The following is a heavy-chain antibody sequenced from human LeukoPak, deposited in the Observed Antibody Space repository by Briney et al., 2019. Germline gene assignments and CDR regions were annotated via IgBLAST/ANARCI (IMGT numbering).Heavy chain of an antibody. CDR1: GFTFSNYA. J-gene: IGHJ6*02. CDR2: ISYDASNE. D-gene: IGHD3/OR15-3a*01. CDR3: AKDLGGSVDFWTTYSDYHYSGMDV. Sequence: GGSLRLSCAASGFTFSNYAVHWVRQAPGKGLEWVAVISYDASNEYYTDSVRGRFTISRDNSKNTLYLQMNSLRVEDTAVFYCAKDLGGSVDFWTTYSDYHYSGMDVWGRGTTVTVSS. V-gene: IGHV3-30*04.